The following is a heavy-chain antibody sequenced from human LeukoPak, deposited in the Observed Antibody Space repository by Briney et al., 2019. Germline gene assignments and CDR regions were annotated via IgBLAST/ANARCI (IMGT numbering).Heavy chain of an antibody. CDR1: GFTFSMST. J-gene: IGHJ4*02. Sequence: GGSLRLSCAASGFTFSMSTMNWVRQAPGRGLEWVSSIDGNGVSTFCVASLRGRFTITRDNAKNSVYLQMNSLRAEDTAVYHCVRGDRRDFWGQGTLVTVSS. CDR2: IDGNGVST. V-gene: IGHV3-21*01. D-gene: IGHD3-16*01. CDR3: VRGDRRDF.